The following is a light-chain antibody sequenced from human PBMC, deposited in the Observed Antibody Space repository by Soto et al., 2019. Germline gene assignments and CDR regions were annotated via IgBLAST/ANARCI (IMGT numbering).Light chain of an antibody. CDR3: QQYNNWPLT. CDR2: GAS. Sequence: EIVMTQSPATLSVSPGERATLSCRASQSVSSNLAWYQQKPGQAPRLLIYGASTSATGIPARFSGSGSGTEFTLTISSLQSEDSAVYYCQQYNNWPLTFGGGTMVEIK. V-gene: IGKV3-15*01. J-gene: IGKJ4*01. CDR1: QSVSSN.